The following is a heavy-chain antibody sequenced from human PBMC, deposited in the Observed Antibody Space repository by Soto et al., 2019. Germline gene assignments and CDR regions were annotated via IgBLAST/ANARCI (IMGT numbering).Heavy chain of an antibody. V-gene: IGHV3-30*18. D-gene: IGHD4-17*01. Sequence: PWGSLRLSCAASGFTFSSYVMHWVRQAPGKGLEWVAVISYDGSNKYYADSVKGRFTISRDNSKNTLYLQMNSLRAEDTAVYYCAKDGSTVTRAYYFDYWGQGTLVTVS. J-gene: IGHJ4*02. CDR2: ISYDGSNK. CDR1: GFTFSSYV. CDR3: AKDGSTVTRAYYFDY.